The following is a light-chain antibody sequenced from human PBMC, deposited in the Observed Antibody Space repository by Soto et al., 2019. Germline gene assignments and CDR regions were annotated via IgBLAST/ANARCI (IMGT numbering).Light chain of an antibody. CDR1: QRVSSK. Sequence: EIVMTQSPAILSVSPGERATLSCRASQRVSSKLAWYQQKRGQGPRLLIYDASSRATGIPARFSGSGSGTEFTLTISSLQSEDFAVYYCQQYNDWPLTFGGGTKVEIK. J-gene: IGKJ4*01. CDR3: QQYNDWPLT. V-gene: IGKV3-15*01. CDR2: DAS.